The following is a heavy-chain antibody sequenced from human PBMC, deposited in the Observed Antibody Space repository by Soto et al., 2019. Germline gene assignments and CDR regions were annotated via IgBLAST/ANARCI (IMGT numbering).Heavy chain of an antibody. Sequence: QITLKESGPTLVKPTQPLTLTCTFSGFSLSTSGVGVGWIRQPPGKALEWLAIIYWDDEKRYSPSLKTRLSITKDTSKDQVVLTMTNMDPVDTATYYCTLYDYTSGSRHSSYYYGMDVWGQGTTVTVSS. D-gene: IGHD3-10*01. CDR2: IYWDDEK. CDR1: GFSLSTSGVG. V-gene: IGHV2-5*02. J-gene: IGHJ6*02. CDR3: TLYDYTSGSRHSSYYYGMDV.